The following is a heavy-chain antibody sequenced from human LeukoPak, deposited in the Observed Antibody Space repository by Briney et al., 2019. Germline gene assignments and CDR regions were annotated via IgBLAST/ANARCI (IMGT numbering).Heavy chain of an antibody. D-gene: IGHD2/OR15-2a*01. CDR1: GYTFTGYY. V-gene: IGHV1-2*02. Sequence: ASVKVSCKSSGYTFTGYYMHWVRQAPGQGLEWMGCINPNSGGTNYAQKFQGRVTMTRDTSISTAYMELSRLRSDDTAVYYCARSTWDTRGPYYFDYWGQGTLVTVSS. J-gene: IGHJ4*02. CDR2: INPNSGGT. CDR3: ARSTWDTRGPYYFDY.